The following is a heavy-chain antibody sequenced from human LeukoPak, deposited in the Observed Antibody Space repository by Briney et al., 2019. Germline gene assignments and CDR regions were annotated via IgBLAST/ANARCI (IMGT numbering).Heavy chain of an antibody. V-gene: IGHV4-34*01. J-gene: IGHJ4*02. CDR3: ARGGRFGEFPLGY. CDR1: GGSFSGYY. Sequence: PSETLSLTCAVSGGSFSGYYWSWIRQPPGKGLEWIGEINHSGSTNYNPSLKSRVTISVDTSKNQFSLKLSSVTAADTAVYYCARGGRFGEFPLGYWGQGTLVTVSS. D-gene: IGHD3-10*01. CDR2: INHSGST.